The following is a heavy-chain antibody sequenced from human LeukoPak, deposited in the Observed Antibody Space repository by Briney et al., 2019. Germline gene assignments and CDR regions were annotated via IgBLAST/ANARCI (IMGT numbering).Heavy chain of an antibody. J-gene: IGHJ4*02. CDR2: ISYDGSNK. CDR1: GFTFSSYD. CDR3: AKDWLPDIVATMLFDY. D-gene: IGHD5-12*01. Sequence: GGSLRLSCAASGFTFSSYDMHWVRQAPGKGLEWVAVISYDGSNKYYADSVKGRFTISRDNSKNTLYLQMNSLRAEDTAVYYCAKDWLPDIVATMLFDYWGQGTLVTVSS. V-gene: IGHV3-30*18.